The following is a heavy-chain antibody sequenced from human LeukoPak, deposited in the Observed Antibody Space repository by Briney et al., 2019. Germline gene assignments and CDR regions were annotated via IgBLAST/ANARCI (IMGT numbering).Heavy chain of an antibody. CDR3: ATLRYFDWSLLYYYYYGMDV. D-gene: IGHD3-9*01. Sequence: PGGSLRLSCAASGFTFSSYSMNWVRQAPGKGLEWVSAISGSGGSTYYADSVKGRFTISRDNSKNTLYLQMNSLRAEDTAVYYCATLRYFDWSLLYYYYYGMDVWGQGTTVTVSS. CDR2: ISGSGGST. V-gene: IGHV3-23*01. J-gene: IGHJ6*02. CDR1: GFTFSSYS.